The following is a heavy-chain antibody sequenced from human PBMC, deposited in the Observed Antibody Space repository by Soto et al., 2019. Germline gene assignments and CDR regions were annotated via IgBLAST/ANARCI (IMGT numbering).Heavy chain of an antibody. CDR3: ARTSGYRGYDPFDY. D-gene: IGHD5-12*01. Sequence: VASVKVSCKASGYAFTGYYMHWVRQAPGQGLEWMGWINPNSGGTNYAQKFQGRVTMTRDTSISTAYMELSRLTSDDTAVYYCARTSGYRGYDPFDYWGQGTLVTVSS. CDR2: INPNSGGT. V-gene: IGHV1-2*02. J-gene: IGHJ4*02. CDR1: GYAFTGYY.